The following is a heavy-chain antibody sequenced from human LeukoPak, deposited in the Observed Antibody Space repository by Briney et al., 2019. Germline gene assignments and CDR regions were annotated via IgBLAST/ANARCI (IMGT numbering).Heavy chain of an antibody. V-gene: IGHV4-38-2*02. Sequence: KTSETLSLTCTVSGYSISSGYYWGWIRQPPGKGLEWIGSIYHSGSTYYNPFLKSRVTISVDTSKNQFSLKLSSVTAADTAVYYCARVDSEMRGYYFDYWGQGTLVTVSS. CDR2: IYHSGST. J-gene: IGHJ4*02. D-gene: IGHD3-10*01. CDR1: GYSISSGYY. CDR3: ARVDSEMRGYYFDY.